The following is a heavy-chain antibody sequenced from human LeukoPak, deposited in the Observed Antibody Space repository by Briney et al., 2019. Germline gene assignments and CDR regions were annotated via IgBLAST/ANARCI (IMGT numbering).Heavy chain of an antibody. D-gene: IGHD2-8*01. J-gene: IGHJ5*02. CDR2: INPNGGGT. CDR3: ARERSFTLKNCFHT. Sequence: ASVKVSCKASGYTFTDYYLHWVRQAPGQGLEWLGWINPNGGGTDYAQKFQDRVTMTIDTSVSTAYLDLSRLRYDDTAVYFCARERSFTLKNCFHTWGQGTLVTVSS. CDR1: GYTFTDYY. V-gene: IGHV1-2*02.